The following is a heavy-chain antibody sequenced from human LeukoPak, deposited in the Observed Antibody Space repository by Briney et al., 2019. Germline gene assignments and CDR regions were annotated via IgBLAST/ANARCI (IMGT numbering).Heavy chain of an antibody. CDR1: GYSFTSYW. V-gene: IGHV5-51*01. D-gene: IGHD3-22*01. J-gene: IGHJ5*01. CDR2: TYPGESNT. Sequence: GESLKISCKGSGYSFTSYWIGWVRQTPGKGLEWMGFTYPGESNTRYSPSFQGQVTISVDKSMNTVYLQWSSLKASDTAMYYCARHVTTSDYESSWFDSWGQGTLVKVSS. CDR3: ARHVTTSDYESSWFDS.